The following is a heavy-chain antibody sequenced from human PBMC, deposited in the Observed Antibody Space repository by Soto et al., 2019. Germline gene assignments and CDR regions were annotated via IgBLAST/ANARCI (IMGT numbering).Heavy chain of an antibody. CDR2: ISGSGGST. CDR3: AKGAGSTIVVVPAAEP. J-gene: IGHJ5*02. CDR1: GFTFSSYA. V-gene: IGHV3-23*01. Sequence: GGSLRLSCAASGFTFSSYAMSWVRQAPGKGLEWVSAISGSGGSTYYADSVKGRFTISRDNSKNTLYLQMNSLRAEDTAVYYCAKGAGSTIVVVPAAEPWGQGTLVTVSS. D-gene: IGHD2-2*01.